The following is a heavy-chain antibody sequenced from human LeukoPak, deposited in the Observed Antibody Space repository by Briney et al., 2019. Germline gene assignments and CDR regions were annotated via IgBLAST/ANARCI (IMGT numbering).Heavy chain of an antibody. D-gene: IGHD3-9*01. CDR2: ISSSGSTI. V-gene: IGHV3-48*03. CDR1: GFTFSSYE. Sequence: PGGSLRLSCAASGFTFSSYEMNWVRQAPGKGLEWVSYISSSGSTIYYADSVKGRFTISRDNAKNSLYLQMNSLRAEDTAVYYCARDPRRRDRYFDWLLRGDYWGQGTLVTVSS. J-gene: IGHJ4*02. CDR3: ARDPRRRDRYFDWLLRGDY.